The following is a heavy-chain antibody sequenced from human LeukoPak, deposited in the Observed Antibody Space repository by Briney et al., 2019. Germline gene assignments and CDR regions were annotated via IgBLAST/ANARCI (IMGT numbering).Heavy chain of an antibody. CDR2: INPNSGGT. Sequence: ASVKASCKASGYTFTGYYMHWVRQAPGQGLEWMGWINPNSGGTNYAQKFQGRVTMTEDTSTDTAYMELSSLRSEDTAVYYCANLAFSGIAAAGTDFQHWGQGTLVTVSP. CDR3: ANLAFSGIAAAGTDFQH. D-gene: IGHD6-13*01. J-gene: IGHJ1*01. V-gene: IGHV1-2*02. CDR1: GYTFTGYY.